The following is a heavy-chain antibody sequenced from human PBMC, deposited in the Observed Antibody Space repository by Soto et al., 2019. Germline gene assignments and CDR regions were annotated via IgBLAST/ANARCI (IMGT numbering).Heavy chain of an antibody. V-gene: IGHV3-33*01. Sequence: QVQLVESGGGVVQPGRSLRLSCAASGFTFSSYGMHWVRQAPGKGLEWVAVIWYDGSNKYYADSVKGRFTISRDNSKNTLYLQMNSLRAEDTAVYYCARDTLSLWAAAGTGDRYKYYYYGMDVWGQGTTVTVSS. CDR3: ARDTLSLWAAAGTGDRYKYYYYGMDV. J-gene: IGHJ6*02. D-gene: IGHD6-13*01. CDR1: GFTFSSYG. CDR2: IWYDGSNK.